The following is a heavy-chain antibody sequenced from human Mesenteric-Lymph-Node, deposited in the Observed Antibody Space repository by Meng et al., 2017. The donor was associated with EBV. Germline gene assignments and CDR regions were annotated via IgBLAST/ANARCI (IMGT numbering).Heavy chain of an antibody. V-gene: IGHV4-4*02. Sequence: QGQREGSGPGLVKASGTLSLTCSVSGGDISSSSWWSWVRQPPGKGLEWIAEISHNGHTNYSPSLKSRVTISIDKSKNQFSLKVDSVTAADTAVYYCARERGAGTYQGFDFWGQGTLVTVSS. CDR1: GGDISSSSW. D-gene: IGHD3-10*01. J-gene: IGHJ4*02. CDR3: ARERGAGTYQGFDF. CDR2: ISHNGHT.